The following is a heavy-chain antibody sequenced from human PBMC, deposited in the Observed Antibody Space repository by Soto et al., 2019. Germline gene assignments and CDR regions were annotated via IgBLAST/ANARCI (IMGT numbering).Heavy chain of an antibody. D-gene: IGHD6-6*01. V-gene: IGHV3-30*18. Sequence: GSLRLSCAVSGFTFSDYGMHWVRQAPGKGLEWVAVMSYAGSYKYYADSVKGRFTISRDLSGNTLFLQMNSLRLEDTAVYFCAKEMYPRTVLDSSSPWGDYWGQGTLVTVS. CDR1: GFTFSDYG. CDR2: MSYAGSYK. CDR3: AKEMYPRTVLDSSSPWGDY. J-gene: IGHJ4*02.